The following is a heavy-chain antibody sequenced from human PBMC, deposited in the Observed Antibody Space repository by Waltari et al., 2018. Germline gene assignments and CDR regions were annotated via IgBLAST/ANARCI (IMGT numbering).Heavy chain of an antibody. J-gene: IGHJ5*02. CDR3: ARESLTGFENWFDP. Sequence: QVQLQESGPGLVRPSQTLSLSCSVSGGSISTGSYYWSWLRQPAWKGLEWIGDIFPSGNPDYNPSLKSRVTISADMSKNQISLHLTSLTAADTAVYYCARESLTGFENWFDPWGQGTLVTVSP. CDR2: IFPSGNP. D-gene: IGHD3-9*01. V-gene: IGHV4-61*02. CDR1: GGSISTGSYY.